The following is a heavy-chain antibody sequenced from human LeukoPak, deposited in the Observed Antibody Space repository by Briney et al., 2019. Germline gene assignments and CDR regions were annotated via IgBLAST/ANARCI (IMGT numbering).Heavy chain of an antibody. V-gene: IGHV4-4*07. CDR3: AGRPAYYGMDV. CDR1: GGSISSYY. Sequence: SQTLSLTCTVSGGSISSYYWSWIRQPAGKGLEWIGRIYTSGSTNYNPSLKSRVTMSVDTSKNQFSLKLSSVTAADTAVYYCAGRPAYYGMDVWGQGTTVTVSS. CDR2: IYTSGST. J-gene: IGHJ6*02.